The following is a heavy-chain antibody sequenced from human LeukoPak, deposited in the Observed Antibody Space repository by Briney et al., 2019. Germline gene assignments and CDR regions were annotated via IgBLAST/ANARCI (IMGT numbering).Heavy chain of an antibody. D-gene: IGHD4-17*01. CDR1: GYSFTSYW. V-gene: IGHV5-51*01. CDR2: IYPDDSET. CDR3: ARHYSGGDYFIGY. J-gene: IGHJ4*02. Sequence: GESLKISCQGSGYSFTSYWIVWVRQMPGKGLEWVGIIYPDDSETRYSPSFQDQVTISADKSISTAYLQWSSLKASDTAMYYCARHYSGGDYFIGYWGQGTLVTVSS.